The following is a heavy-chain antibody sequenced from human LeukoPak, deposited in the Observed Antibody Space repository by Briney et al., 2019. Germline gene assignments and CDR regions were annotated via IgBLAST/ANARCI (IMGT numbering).Heavy chain of an antibody. V-gene: IGHV4-34*01. J-gene: IGHJ4*02. D-gene: IGHD6-13*01. CDR1: GGSFSGYY. CDR3: ARGPSPGIAAAGYDY. Sequence: PSETLSLTCAVYGGSFSGYYWSWIRQPPGKGLEWIGEINHSGSTNYNPSLKSRVTISVDTSKNQFSLELSSVTAADTAVYYCARGPSPGIAAAGYDYWGQGTLVTVSS. CDR2: INHSGST.